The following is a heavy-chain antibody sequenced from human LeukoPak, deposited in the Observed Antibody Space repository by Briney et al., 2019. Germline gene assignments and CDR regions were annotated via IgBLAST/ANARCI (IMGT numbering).Heavy chain of an antibody. CDR2: INGGNGNT. CDR1: GYTFTNYA. J-gene: IGHJ4*02. D-gene: IGHD6-19*01. CDR3: ARSTEYSSGSNGGYYFDY. Sequence: ASVKVSCKASGYTFTNYAIHWVRQAPGQGLEWMGWINGGNGNTKYSQKFQDRVTITRGTSASTAYMELSSLRSEDTAIYYCARSTEYSSGSNGGYYFDYWGQGTLVTVSS. V-gene: IGHV1-3*01.